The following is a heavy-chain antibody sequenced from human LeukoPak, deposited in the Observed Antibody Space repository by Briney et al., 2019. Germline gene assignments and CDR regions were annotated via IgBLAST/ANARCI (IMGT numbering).Heavy chain of an antibody. D-gene: IGHD2-15*01. CDR2: IYYSGST. CDR3: ARDLRISLGYCSGGSCYEMAAWFDP. V-gene: IGHV4-39*07. CDR1: GGSISSSSYY. J-gene: IGHJ5*02. Sequence: SETLSLTCTVSGGSISSSSYYWGWIRQPPGKGLEWIGSIYYSGSTYYNPSLKSRVTISVDTSKNQFSLKLSSVTAADTAVYYCARDLRISLGYCSGGSCYEMAAWFDPWGQGTLVTVSS.